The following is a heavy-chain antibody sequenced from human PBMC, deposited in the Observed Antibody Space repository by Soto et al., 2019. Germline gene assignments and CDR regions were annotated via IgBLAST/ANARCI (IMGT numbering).Heavy chain of an antibody. CDR3: AKSRRYSSSWSAFDY. Sequence: GGSLRLSCAASGFTFSSYAMSWVRQAPGKGLEWVSAISGSGGSTYYAETVKGRFTISRDNSKNTLYLQMNSLRAEVTAVYYCAKSRRYSSSWSAFDYWGQGTLVTVSS. D-gene: IGHD6-13*01. J-gene: IGHJ4*02. V-gene: IGHV3-23*01. CDR1: GFTFSSYA. CDR2: ISGSGGST.